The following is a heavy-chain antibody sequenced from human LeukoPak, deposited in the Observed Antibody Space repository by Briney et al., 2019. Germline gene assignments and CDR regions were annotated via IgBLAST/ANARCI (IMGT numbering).Heavy chain of an antibody. CDR3: GREFVGHYYDSSGYYYVPPRVYYYYYMDV. D-gene: IGHD3-22*01. CDR1: GFTFSSYG. J-gene: IGHJ6*03. V-gene: IGHV3-30*03. Sequence: GGSLRLSCAASGFTFSSYGMHWVRQAPGKGLEWVAVISYDGSNKYYADSVKGRFTISRDNSKNTLYLQMNSLRAEDTAVYYCGREFVGHYYDSSGYYYVPPRVYYYYYMDVWGKGTTVTASS. CDR2: ISYDGSNK.